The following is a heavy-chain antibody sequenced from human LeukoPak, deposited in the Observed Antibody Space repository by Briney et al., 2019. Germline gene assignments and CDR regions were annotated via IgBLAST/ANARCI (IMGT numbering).Heavy chain of an antibody. CDR1: GYSFTSQW. CDR3: ARTRAAVTGGTEWYFDL. Sequence: GESLKISCKGSGYSFTSQWIGWVRQMPGKGLEWMGIIYPGDSDTRYSPSFQGQVTISADKSINAVYLQWSSLRASDTAMYYCARTRAAVTGGTEWYFDLWGRGTLVSVTS. CDR2: IYPGDSDT. J-gene: IGHJ2*01. D-gene: IGHD6-19*01. V-gene: IGHV5-51*01.